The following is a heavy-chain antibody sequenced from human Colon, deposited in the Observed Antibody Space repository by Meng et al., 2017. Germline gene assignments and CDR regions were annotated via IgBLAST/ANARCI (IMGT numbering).Heavy chain of an antibody. J-gene: IGHJ4*02. V-gene: IGHV3-48*03. Sequence: GGSLRLSCAASGFVFSDYEFNWVRQAPGKGLEWISYITSRGDIALYADSVKGRFTIPRDSAKNSLYLQMNSLRAEDTAVYFCATDLYGVKDFDDWGQGTLVTVSS. CDR1: GFVFSDYE. D-gene: IGHD3-3*01. CDR3: ATDLYGVKDFDD. CDR2: ITSRGDIA.